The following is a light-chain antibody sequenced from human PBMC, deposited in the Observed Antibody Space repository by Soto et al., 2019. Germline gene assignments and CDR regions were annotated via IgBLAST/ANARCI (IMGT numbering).Light chain of an antibody. CDR3: QQYNNWPPWT. V-gene: IGKV3-15*01. CDR1: QSVSNS. Sequence: EIVMTHSPATLSVSPGEGATLSCRASQSVSNSLAWYQQKPGQAPRLLIYGASTRATGIPARFSGSGSGTEFTLTISSLQSEDFAIYYCQQYNNWPPWTFGQGTKVDIK. CDR2: GAS. J-gene: IGKJ1*01.